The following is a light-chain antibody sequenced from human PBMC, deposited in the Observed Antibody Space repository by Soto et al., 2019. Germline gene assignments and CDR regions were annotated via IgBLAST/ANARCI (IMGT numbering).Light chain of an antibody. J-gene: IGLJ1*01. CDR2: DVS. CDR3: CSYAGSYTYV. V-gene: IGLV2-11*01. CDR1: SSDVGSYNL. Sequence: QSALTQPASVSGCPGQSITISCTGTSSDVGSYNLVSWYQQHPGKAPKLMIFDVSKRPSGVPDRFSGSKSADTASLTISGLQAEDEADYYCCSYAGSYTYVFGTGTKVTVL.